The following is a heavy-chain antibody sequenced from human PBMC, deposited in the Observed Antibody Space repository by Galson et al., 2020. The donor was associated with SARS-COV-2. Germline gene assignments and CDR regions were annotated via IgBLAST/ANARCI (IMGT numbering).Heavy chain of an antibody. CDR2: IDPSDSYT. V-gene: IGHV5-10-1*01. CDR3: TRHRWWELLRDAFDN. D-gene: IGHD1-26*01. CDR1: GYSFTSYW. Sequence: GESLKISCKGSGYSFTSYWISWVRQMPGKGLEWMGRIDPSDSYTNYSPSFQGHVTISADKSISTAYLQWSGLKASDTAMYYCTRHRWWELLRDAFDNWGQGTMVTVSS. J-gene: IGHJ3*02.